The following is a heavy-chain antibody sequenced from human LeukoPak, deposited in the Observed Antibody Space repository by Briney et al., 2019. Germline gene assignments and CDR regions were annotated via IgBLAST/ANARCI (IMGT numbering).Heavy chain of an antibody. V-gene: IGHV1-8*01. D-gene: IGHD6-6*01. CDR3: AAGRPYSLLDY. J-gene: IGHJ4*02. CDR2: MNPNSGNT. CDR1: GYTFTSYD. Sequence: HVASVKVSCKASGYTFTSYDINWVRQATGQGLEWMGWMNPNSGNTGYAQKFQGRVTMTEDTSTDTGYMELSSLRSEDTAVYYCAAGRPYSLLDYWGQGTLVTVSS.